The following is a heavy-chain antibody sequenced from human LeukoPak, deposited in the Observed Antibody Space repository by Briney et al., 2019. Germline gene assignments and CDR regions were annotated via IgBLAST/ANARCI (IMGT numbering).Heavy chain of an antibody. D-gene: IGHD1-14*01. Sequence: GGSLRLSCSASGFTFNSYVMHWVRQAPGKGLEWVAVISYDGSNKYYADSVKGRFTISRDNSKNTLYLQMNSLRAEDTAVYYCAMETTSYFDYWGQGTLVTVSS. CDR1: GFTFNSYV. V-gene: IGHV3-30*03. J-gene: IGHJ4*02. CDR2: ISYDGSNK. CDR3: AMETTSYFDY.